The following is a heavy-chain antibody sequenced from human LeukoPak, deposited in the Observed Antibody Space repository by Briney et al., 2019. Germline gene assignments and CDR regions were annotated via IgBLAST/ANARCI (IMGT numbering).Heavy chain of an antibody. Sequence: PGGSLRLSCAASGFTFSSYAMSWVRQAPEKGLEWVSAISGSGGSTYYADSVKGRFTISRDNSKNTLYLQMNSLRAEDTAVYYCAKALGVVPAAPDYWGQGTLVTVSS. CDR3: AKALGVVPAAPDY. D-gene: IGHD2-2*01. J-gene: IGHJ4*02. CDR1: GFTFSSYA. CDR2: ISGSGGST. V-gene: IGHV3-23*01.